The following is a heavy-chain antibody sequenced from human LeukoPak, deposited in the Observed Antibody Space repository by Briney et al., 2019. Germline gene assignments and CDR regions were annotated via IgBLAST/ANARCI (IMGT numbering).Heavy chain of an antibody. V-gene: IGHV4-30-2*01. Sequence: PSQTLSLTCTVSGGSISSGGYYWSWIRQPPGKGLEWIGYIYHSGSTYYNPSLKSRVTISVDRSKNHFSLKLTSVTAADTAVYFCARGDTVTTPFDYWGQGTLVTVSS. CDR1: GGSISSGGYY. CDR2: IYHSGST. J-gene: IGHJ4*02. D-gene: IGHD4-17*01. CDR3: ARGDTVTTPFDY.